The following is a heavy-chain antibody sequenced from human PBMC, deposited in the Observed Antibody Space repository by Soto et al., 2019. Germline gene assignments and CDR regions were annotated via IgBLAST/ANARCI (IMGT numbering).Heavy chain of an antibody. CDR1: GYDFTAYD. V-gene: IGHV1-8*02. D-gene: IGHD6-13*01. Sequence: ASVKVSCKASGYDFTAYDINWVRQASGQGLEWMGWMNPINGATGSARRFQGRVSMTRDTATGTAYLELTSLRSDDSAVYYCGRGPSPRAPAGGTPYYYAMDVWGQGTTVTVSS. CDR3: GRGPSPRAPAGGTPYYYAMDV. CDR2: MNPINGAT. J-gene: IGHJ6*02.